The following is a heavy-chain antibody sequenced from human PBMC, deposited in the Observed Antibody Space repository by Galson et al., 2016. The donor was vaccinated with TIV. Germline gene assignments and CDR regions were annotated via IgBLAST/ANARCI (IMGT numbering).Heavy chain of an antibody. CDR2: VTDSGST. CDR1: GGSFRGYY. D-gene: IGHD3-10*01. V-gene: IGHV4-34*01. J-gene: IGHJ3*02. Sequence: ETLSLTCEVYGGSFRGYYWSWIRQIPGKGLEWIGEVTDSGSTNCIPSLKSRLMISADTSKNQFSLKLSSVTAADTAVYYCARGRYESGSYYNNAFDIWGQGTKVTVSS. CDR3: ARGRYESGSYYNNAFDI.